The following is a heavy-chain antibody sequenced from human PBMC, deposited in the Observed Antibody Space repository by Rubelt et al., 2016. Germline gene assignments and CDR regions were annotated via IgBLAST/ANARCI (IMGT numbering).Heavy chain of an antibody. Sequence: SGAEVKKPGASVKVSCKASGYTFTSYGISWVRQAPGQGLEWMGWISAYNGNTNYAQKLQGRVTMTTDTSTSTAYMELRSLRSDDTAVYYCARDSKYCTNGVCPDYWGQGTLVTVSS. J-gene: IGHJ4*02. CDR2: ISAYNGNT. V-gene: IGHV1-18*01. CDR1: GYTFTSYG. CDR3: ARDSKYCTNGVCPDY. D-gene: IGHD2-8*01.